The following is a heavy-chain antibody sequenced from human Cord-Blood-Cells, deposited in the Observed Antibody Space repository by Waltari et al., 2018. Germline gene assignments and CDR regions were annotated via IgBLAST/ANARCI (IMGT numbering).Heavy chain of an antibody. Sequence: ISXXRQAPGQGLEWVGGIIPIFGTANYAQKFQGRVTITADESTSTAYMELSSLRSEDTAVYYCARFVTFYSSSSGHWFDPWGQGTLVTVSS. J-gene: IGHJ5*02. CDR2: IIPIFGTA. V-gene: IGHV1-69*01. D-gene: IGHD6-6*01. CDR3: ARFVTFYSSSSGHWFDP.